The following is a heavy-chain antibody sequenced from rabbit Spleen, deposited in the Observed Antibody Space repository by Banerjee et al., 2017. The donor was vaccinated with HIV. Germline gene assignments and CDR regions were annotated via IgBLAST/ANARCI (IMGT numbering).Heavy chain of an antibody. CDR1: GIDFSGDYY. V-gene: IGHV1S43*01. Sequence: QEQLVESGGGLVQPEGSLTLSCKASGIDFSGDYYMCWVRQAPGKGLEWITCIDTSGGATWYPSWVNGRFSISRENTQNTVSLQLNSLTAADTATYFCVRDLGYDDDSEKGFFNLWGPGTLVTVS. CDR3: VRDLGYDDDSEKGFFNL. CDR2: IDTSGGAT. D-gene: IGHD2-1*01. J-gene: IGHJ4*01.